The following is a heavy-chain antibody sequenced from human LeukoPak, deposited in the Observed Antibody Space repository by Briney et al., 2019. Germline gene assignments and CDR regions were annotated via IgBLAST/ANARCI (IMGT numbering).Heavy chain of an antibody. D-gene: IGHD4-17*01. CDR2: IVVGSGNT. J-gene: IGHJ6*04. CDR1: GFTFTSSA. V-gene: IGHV1-58*01. CDR3: AAVGTTDYYYGMGV. Sequence: ASVKVSCKASGFTFTSSAVQWVRQARGQRLEWIGWIVVGSGNTNYAQKFQERVTITRDMSTSTAYMELSSLRSEDTAVYYCAAVGTTDYYYGMGVWGKGTTVTVSS.